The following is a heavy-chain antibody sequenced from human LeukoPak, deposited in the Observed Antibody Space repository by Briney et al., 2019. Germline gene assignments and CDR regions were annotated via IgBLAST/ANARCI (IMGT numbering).Heavy chain of an antibody. CDR1: GFTFTSYA. CDR2: ISGSGGTT. J-gene: IGHJ4*02. D-gene: IGHD3-3*01. Sequence: GGSLRLSCAASGFTFTSYAMTWVRQAPGKGLEWVSTISGSGGTTFYADSVKGRFTISRDNSKNTLYLQMNSLRAEDTAVYYCAKGNDLLIPVYFDCWGQGTLVSVSS. V-gene: IGHV3-23*01. CDR3: AKGNDLLIPVYFDC.